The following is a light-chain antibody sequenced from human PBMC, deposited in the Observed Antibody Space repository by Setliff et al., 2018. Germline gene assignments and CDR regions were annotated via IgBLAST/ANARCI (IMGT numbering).Light chain of an antibody. CDR1: SSDIHGFSY. CDR3: SSYTARSAV. CDR2: DVT. V-gene: IGLV2-14*03. Sequence: QSALTQPASVSGSPGQSITISCTGISSDIHGFSYVSWYQQHPDKAPKLLIYDVTYRPPGVSDRFSASMSGNTASLTISGLQAEDEGDYYCSSYTARSAVFGPGTKVTVL. J-gene: IGLJ1*01.